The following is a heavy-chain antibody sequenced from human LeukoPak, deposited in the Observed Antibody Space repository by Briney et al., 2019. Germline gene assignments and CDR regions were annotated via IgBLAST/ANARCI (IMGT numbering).Heavy chain of an antibody. J-gene: IGHJ4*02. Sequence: GGSLRLSCAGSGVIVTSNYMTWVRQAPGKGLEWGSVIYSGGSTYYADSVKGRFTISRDNSKNTMYLQRNSLRAEDTAVYYCAKDRGYSYGISEYWGQGTLVTVSS. CDR1: GVIVTSNY. D-gene: IGHD5-18*01. CDR3: AKDRGYSYGISEY. CDR2: IYSGGST. V-gene: IGHV3-66*01.